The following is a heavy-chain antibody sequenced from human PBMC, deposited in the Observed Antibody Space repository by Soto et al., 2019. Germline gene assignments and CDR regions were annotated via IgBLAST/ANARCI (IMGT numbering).Heavy chain of an antibody. Sequence: QVQLQQSGPGLVKPSQTLSLTCTVSGDSISSDYYYWTWIRQSPGKGLEWIGYIHPSGSILYNPSMKSRVTISVDTSKNQCSLHLTSVTAADTAVYFCAREDDGGDSLDVWGQGTTVTVSS. CDR3: AREDDGGDSLDV. D-gene: IGHD2-21*02. J-gene: IGHJ6*02. V-gene: IGHV4-30-4*08. CDR2: IHPSGSI. CDR1: GDSISSDYYY.